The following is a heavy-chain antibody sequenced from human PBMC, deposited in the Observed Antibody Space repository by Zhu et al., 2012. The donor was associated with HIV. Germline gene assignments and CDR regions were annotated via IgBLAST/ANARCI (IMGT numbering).Heavy chain of an antibody. J-gene: IGHJ4*02. CDR3: ARQEPSDIVVVPA. CDR1: GGSINSNSYY. D-gene: IGHD2-2*01. V-gene: IGHV4-39*01. Sequence: QVQLQESGPGLAKPSETLSLTCTVSGGSINSNSYYWGWIRQPPGKGLEWIGSIYYSGSTYYNPSLKSRVTISVDASKNQFSLKLSSVTAADTAVYYCARQEPSDIVVVPAWGQGTLVTVSS. CDR2: IYYSGST.